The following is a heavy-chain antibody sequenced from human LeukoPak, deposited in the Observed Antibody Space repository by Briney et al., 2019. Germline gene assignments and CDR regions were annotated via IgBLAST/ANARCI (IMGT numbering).Heavy chain of an antibody. Sequence: ASVKVSCKASGYTFTSYGISWVRQAPGQGLEWMGWISAYNGNTNYAQKLQGRVTMTTDTSTSTAYMELRSLRSDDTAVYYCARGGWFGDPSDYYYYYMDVWGKGATVTISS. CDR1: GYTFTSYG. D-gene: IGHD3-10*01. J-gene: IGHJ6*03. V-gene: IGHV1-18*01. CDR2: ISAYNGNT. CDR3: ARGGWFGDPSDYYYYYMDV.